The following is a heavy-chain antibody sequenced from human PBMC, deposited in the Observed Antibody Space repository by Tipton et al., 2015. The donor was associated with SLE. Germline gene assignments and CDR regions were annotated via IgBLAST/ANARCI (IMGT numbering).Heavy chain of an antibody. D-gene: IGHD4-23*01. Sequence: TLSLTCTVSGGSISGSSYYWDWIRQPPGKGPEWIGRITNSGNTYYTPSFQSRVTMSVDTSKNQVSLKLNSVTAADAAVYYCARDRGNTVVHYWGQGTLVTVSS. J-gene: IGHJ4*02. CDR2: ITNSGNT. V-gene: IGHV4-39*07. CDR1: GGSISGSSYY. CDR3: ARDRGNTVVHY.